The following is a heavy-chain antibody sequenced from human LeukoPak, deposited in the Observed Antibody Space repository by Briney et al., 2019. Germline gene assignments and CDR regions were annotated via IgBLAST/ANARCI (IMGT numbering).Heavy chain of an antibody. V-gene: IGHV3-23*01. CDR2: VSGRDGST. D-gene: IGHD1-26*01. CDR1: GFTFSDYA. J-gene: IGHJ4*02. CDR3: ARTLSGSYRDF. Sequence: PGGSLRLSCAASGFTFSDYAMSWVRQAPGKGLEWVSSVSGRDGSTYYADSVKGRFTISRDNSKNTLYLQMNSLRGDDTAVYFCARTLSGSYRDFWGQGTLVTVSS.